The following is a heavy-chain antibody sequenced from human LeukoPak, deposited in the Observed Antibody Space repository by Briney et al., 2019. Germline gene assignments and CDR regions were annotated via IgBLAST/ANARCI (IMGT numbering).Heavy chain of an antibody. CDR3: AKGGYSGSYIRWFDP. D-gene: IGHD1-26*01. CDR1: GFTFSSYA. J-gene: IGHJ5*02. Sequence: PGASLRLSCAASGFTFSSYAMSWVRQAPGKGLEWVSAISGSGGSTYYADSVKGRFTISRDNSKNTLYLQMNSLRAEDTAVYYCAKGGYSGSYIRWFDPWGQGTLVTVSS. CDR2: ISGSGGST. V-gene: IGHV3-23*01.